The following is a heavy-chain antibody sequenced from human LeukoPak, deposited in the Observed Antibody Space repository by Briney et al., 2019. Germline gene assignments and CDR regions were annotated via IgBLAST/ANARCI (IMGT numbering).Heavy chain of an antibody. CDR3: ARGPIAAARGKLFDP. D-gene: IGHD6-13*01. CDR1: GGSISSYY. CDR2: IYTSGST. Sequence: SETLSLTCTVSGGSISSYYWSWIRQPAGKGLEWIGRIYTSGSTNYNPSLKSRVTMSVDTSKNQFSLKLSSVTAADTAVYYCARGPIAAARGKLFDPWGQGSQVTVSS. J-gene: IGHJ5*02. V-gene: IGHV4-4*07.